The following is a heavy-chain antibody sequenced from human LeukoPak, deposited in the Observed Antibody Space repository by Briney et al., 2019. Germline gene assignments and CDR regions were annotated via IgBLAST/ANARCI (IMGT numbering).Heavy chain of an antibody. J-gene: IGHJ3*02. V-gene: IGHV1-69*01. Sequence: SVKVSCKASGGTFSSYAINWVRQAPGQGLEWMGGIIPMFAATKYAQKFQGKVTITADESTSTAYMELSSLRSEDTAVYYCARGGHSISWYAFDIWGQGTMVTVSS. CDR1: GGTFSSYA. CDR3: ARGGHSISWYAFDI. D-gene: IGHD6-13*01. CDR2: IIPMFAAT.